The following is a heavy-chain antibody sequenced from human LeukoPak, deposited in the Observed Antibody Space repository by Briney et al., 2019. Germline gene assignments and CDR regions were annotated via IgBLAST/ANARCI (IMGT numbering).Heavy chain of an antibody. J-gene: IGHJ6*02. Sequence: SQTLSLTCAISGDXVSNNSAAWNWIRQSPSRGLEWLGRTYYRSKWYNDYAVSVKSRITINPDTSKNQFSLQLNSVTPEDTAVYYCARWAGSLGYYGLDVWGQGTTVTVSS. D-gene: IGHD3-10*01. CDR2: TYYRSKWYN. V-gene: IGHV6-1*01. CDR3: ARWAGSLGYYGLDV. CDR1: GDXVSNNSAA.